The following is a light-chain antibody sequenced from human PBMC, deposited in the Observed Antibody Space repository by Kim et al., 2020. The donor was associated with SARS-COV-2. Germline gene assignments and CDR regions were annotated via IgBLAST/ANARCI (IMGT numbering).Light chain of an antibody. CDR1: KLGEKY. J-gene: IGLJ2*01. Sequence: SYELTQPPSVSVSPGQTASITCFGDKLGEKYASWYQLKAGQSPILVIYQDNKRPSGIPERFSGSNSGNTATLTISGTQGMDEADYYCQAWDSSTVVFGGG. CDR2: QDN. CDR3: QAWDSSTVV. V-gene: IGLV3-1*01.